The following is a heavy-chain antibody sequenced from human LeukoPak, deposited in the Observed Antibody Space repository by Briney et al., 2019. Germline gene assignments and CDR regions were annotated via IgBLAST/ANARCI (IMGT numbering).Heavy chain of an antibody. J-gene: IGHJ6*02. V-gene: IGHV3-21*01. CDR1: GFTFSSYS. Sequence: GGSLRLSCAASGFTFSSYSMNWVRQAPGKGLEWVSSISSSSSYIYYADSAKGRFTISRDNAKNSLYLQMNSLRAEDTAVYYCARDLLGIAAAGTTKNSYYYGMDVWGQGTTVTVSS. CDR2: ISSSSSYI. CDR3: ARDLLGIAAAGTTKNSYYYGMDV. D-gene: IGHD6-13*01.